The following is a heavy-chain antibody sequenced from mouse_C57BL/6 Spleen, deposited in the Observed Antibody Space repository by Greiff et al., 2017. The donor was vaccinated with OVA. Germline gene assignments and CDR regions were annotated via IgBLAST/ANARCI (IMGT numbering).Heavy chain of an antibody. Sequence: VQRVESGAELVKPGASVKLSCKASGYTFTSYWMQWVKQRPGQGLEWIGEIDPSDSYTNYNQKFKGKATLTVDTASSTAYMQLSSLTSEDSAVSYCARVEASDDWGKGTTLTVSS. V-gene: IGHV1-50*01. CDR2: IDPSDSYT. J-gene: IGHJ2*01. CDR3: ARVEASDD. CDR1: GYTFTSYW.